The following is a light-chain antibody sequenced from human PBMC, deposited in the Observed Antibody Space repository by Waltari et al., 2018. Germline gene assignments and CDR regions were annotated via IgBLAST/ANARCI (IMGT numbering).Light chain of an antibody. CDR1: QSVSGAS. J-gene: IGKJ4*01. CDR3: QQYAASPLT. Sequence: EIVLAQSPGTLSVSPGERATLSCRASQSVSGASVAWYRQRPGQAPRLLIDEASIRAPDIPDRFSGSGSGTDFTLTISSLDSEDFAVYYCQQYAASPLTFGGGTKV. V-gene: IGKV3-20*01. CDR2: EAS.